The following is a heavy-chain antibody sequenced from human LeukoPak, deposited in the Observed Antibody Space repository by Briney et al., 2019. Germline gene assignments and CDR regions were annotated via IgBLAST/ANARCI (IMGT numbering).Heavy chain of an antibody. D-gene: IGHD3-16*02. CDR3: ARGPRRYDYVWGSYRLDY. Sequence: SSETLSLTCAVYGGSFSGYYWSWIRQPPGKGLEWIGEINHSGSTNYNPSLKSQVTISVDTSKNQFSLKLSSVTAADTAVYYCARGPRRYDYVWGSYRLDYWGQGTLVTVSS. CDR1: GGSFSGYY. J-gene: IGHJ4*02. V-gene: IGHV4-34*01. CDR2: INHSGST.